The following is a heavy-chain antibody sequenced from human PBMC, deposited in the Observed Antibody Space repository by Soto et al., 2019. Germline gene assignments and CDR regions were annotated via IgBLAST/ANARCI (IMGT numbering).Heavy chain of an antibody. V-gene: IGHV4-34*01. J-gene: IGHJ6*03. CDR3: ARVTTEITSAMDV. Sequence: SETLSLTCAVYGGSFSGYYWSLIRQPPGKGLEWIGEINHSGSTNYNPSLKSRVTISVDTSKNQFSLKLSSVTAADTAVYYCARVTTEITSAMDVWGKGTTVTVS. D-gene: IGHD3-16*01. CDR1: GGSFSGYY. CDR2: INHSGST.